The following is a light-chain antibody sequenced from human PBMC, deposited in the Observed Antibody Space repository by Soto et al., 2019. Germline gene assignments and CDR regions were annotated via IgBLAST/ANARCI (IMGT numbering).Light chain of an antibody. CDR1: QSVSSSY. CDR2: GAS. Sequence: EIVLTQSPGTLSLSPGERATPSCRASQSVSSSYLAWYQQKPGQAPRLLIYGASSRATGILDRFSGSGSGTDFTLTISRLEPEDFAVYYCQQYGSSPLTFGGGTKVEIK. V-gene: IGKV3-20*01. CDR3: QQYGSSPLT. J-gene: IGKJ4*01.